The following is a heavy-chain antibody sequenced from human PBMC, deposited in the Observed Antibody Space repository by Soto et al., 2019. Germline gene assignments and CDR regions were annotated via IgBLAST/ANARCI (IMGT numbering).Heavy chain of an antibody. CDR2: IIPIFGTA. CDR1: GGTFSSYA. Sequence: SVKVSCKASGGTFSSYAISWVRQAPGQGLEWMGGIIPIFGTANYAQKFQGRVTITADESTSTAYVELSSLRSEDTAVYYCARVALYCSGGSCYPNWFDPWGQGTLVTVSS. J-gene: IGHJ5*02. CDR3: ARVALYCSGGSCYPNWFDP. D-gene: IGHD2-15*01. V-gene: IGHV1-69*13.